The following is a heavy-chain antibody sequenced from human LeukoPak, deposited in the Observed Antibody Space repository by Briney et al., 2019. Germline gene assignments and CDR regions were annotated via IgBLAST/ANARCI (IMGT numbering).Heavy chain of an antibody. V-gene: IGHV4-59*01. D-gene: IGHD6-13*01. J-gene: IGHJ3*02. Sequence: SETLSLTCTVSGGSISSYYWSWIRQPPGKGLEWIGYNYYSGSTNYSPSLKSRVTISVDTSKNQFSLKLSSVTAADTAVYYCARSGTGYSSSWYPAQAFDIWGQGTMVTVFS. CDR1: GGSISSYY. CDR2: NYYSGST. CDR3: ARSGTGYSSSWYPAQAFDI.